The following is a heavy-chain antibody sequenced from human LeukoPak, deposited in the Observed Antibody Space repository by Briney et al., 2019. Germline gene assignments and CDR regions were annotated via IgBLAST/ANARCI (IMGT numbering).Heavy chain of an antibody. CDR2: INHSGSP. D-gene: IGHD6-19*01. V-gene: IGHV4-34*01. CDR1: GGSFSGYY. J-gene: IGHJ4*02. CDR3: ARRWPVAGRAPDY. Sequence: PSETLSLTCAVYGGSFSGYYWSWIRQPPGRGLEWIGEINHSGSPNYNPSLKSRVTISVDTSKNQFSLKLSSVTAADTAVYYCARRWPVAGRAPDYWGQGTLVTVSS.